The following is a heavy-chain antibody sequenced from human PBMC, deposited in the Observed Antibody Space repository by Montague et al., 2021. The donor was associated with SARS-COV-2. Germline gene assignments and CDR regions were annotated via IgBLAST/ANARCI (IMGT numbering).Heavy chain of an antibody. D-gene: IGHD1-26*01. CDR2: TYYRSKWYN. V-gene: IGHV6-1*01. CDR3: ARTSASSDY. J-gene: IGHJ4*02. CDR1: GDSVSRNRAA. Sequence: CAISGDSVSRNRAAWNWIRQSPSRGLEGLGRTYYRSKWYNDYAVSVKSRITINPDTSKNQISLQLNSVTPEDTAVYYCARTSASSDYWGQGTLVTVSS.